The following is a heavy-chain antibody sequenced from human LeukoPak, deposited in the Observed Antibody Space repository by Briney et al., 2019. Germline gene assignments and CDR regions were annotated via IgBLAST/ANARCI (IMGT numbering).Heavy chain of an antibody. D-gene: IGHD3-10*01. CDR2: INIDERIT. CDR1: GFTFSSYW. CDR3: FREGGD. Sequence: GGSLRLSCTASGFTFSSYWMHWVRQAPGKGLVWVSYINIDERITGYADSVKGRFTISRDNGKNTLYLQMNSLRVEDTAIYYCFREGGDWGQGTLVTVSS. J-gene: IGHJ4*02. V-gene: IGHV3-74*01.